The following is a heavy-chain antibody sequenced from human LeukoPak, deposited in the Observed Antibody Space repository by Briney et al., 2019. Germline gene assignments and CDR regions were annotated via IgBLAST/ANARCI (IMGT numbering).Heavy chain of an antibody. Sequence: MPSETLSLTCAVSGYSISSGYYWGWIRQPPGKGLEWIGSIYHSGSTYYNPSLKSRVTISVDTSKNQFSLKLSSVTAAATAVYYCARSLRITIFGVVIGWGQGTLVTVSS. V-gene: IGHV4-38-2*01. J-gene: IGHJ4*02. D-gene: IGHD3-3*01. CDR2: IYHSGST. CDR1: GYSISSGYY. CDR3: ARSLRITIFGVVIG.